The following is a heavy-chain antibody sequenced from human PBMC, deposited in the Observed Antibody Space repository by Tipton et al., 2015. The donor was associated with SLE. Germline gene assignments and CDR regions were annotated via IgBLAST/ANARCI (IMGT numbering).Heavy chain of an antibody. Sequence: TLSLTCTVSGASISSYSWSWIRQPPGKGLECIGEIYHSGSTNYNPSLKSRVTISVDKSKNQFSLELSSVTAADTAVYYCARKTTVITPGSFDIWGQGTMVTVSS. CDR2: IYHSGST. D-gene: IGHD4-23*01. J-gene: IGHJ3*02. CDR3: ARKTTVITPGSFDI. CDR1: GASISSYS. V-gene: IGHV4-59*12.